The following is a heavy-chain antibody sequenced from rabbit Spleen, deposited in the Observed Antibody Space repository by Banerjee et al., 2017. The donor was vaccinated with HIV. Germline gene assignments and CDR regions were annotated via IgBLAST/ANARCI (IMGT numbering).Heavy chain of an antibody. J-gene: IGHJ6*01. D-gene: IGHD1-1*01. V-gene: IGHV1S40*01. Sequence: EESGGGLVKPGASLTLTCAASGVSFSGSSYMCWVRQAPGKGLEWIACIETGSSGFTYFASWAKGRFTISKTSSTTVTLQMTSLTAADTATYFCARDTSSSFSSYGMDLWGPGTLVTVS. CDR3: ARDTSSSFSSYGMDL. CDR1: GVSFSGSSY. CDR2: IETGSSGFT.